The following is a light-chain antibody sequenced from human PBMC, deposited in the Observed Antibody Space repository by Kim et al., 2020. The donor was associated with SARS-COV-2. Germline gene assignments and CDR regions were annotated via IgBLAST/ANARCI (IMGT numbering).Light chain of an antibody. CDR2: RDG. Sequence: SYELTQPLSVSVALGQTARITCGGNNMGSKNVHWYQQKPGQAPVLVIYRDGDRPSGIPERFSGSNSGNTATLTISRAQAGDEADYYCQVWDSSPVVFGGGTQLTVL. CDR1: NMGSKN. V-gene: IGLV3-9*01. CDR3: QVWDSSPVV. J-gene: IGLJ2*01.